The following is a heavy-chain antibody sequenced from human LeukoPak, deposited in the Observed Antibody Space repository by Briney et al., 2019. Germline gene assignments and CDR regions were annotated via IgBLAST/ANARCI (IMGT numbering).Heavy chain of an antibody. V-gene: IGHV3-11*01. CDR2: ISSSGSNR. D-gene: IGHD3-9*01. Sequence: GGSLRLSCAASGFTFSDYYMSWIRQAPGKGLEWVSYISSSGSNRQYADSVKGRFTISRDNAKNSLYLQMNSLRAEDTAVYYCARGDALRYFDWLLEDYYYYGMDVWGQGTTVTVSS. CDR3: ARGDALRYFDWLLEDYYYYGMDV. J-gene: IGHJ6*02. CDR1: GFTFSDYY.